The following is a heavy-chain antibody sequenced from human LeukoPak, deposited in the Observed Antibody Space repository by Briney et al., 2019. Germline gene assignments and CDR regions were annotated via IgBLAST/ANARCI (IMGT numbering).Heavy chain of an antibody. CDR1: GGSISSSSYY. CDR2: IYYSGST. CDR3: ARDGKGSGLSISLPFV. V-gene: IGHV4-39*07. J-gene: IGHJ6*02. Sequence: SETLSLTCTVSGGSISSSSYYWGWIRQPPGKGLEWIGSIYYSGSTYYNPSLKGRVTISVDTSKNQFSLKLSSVTAADTAVYYCARDGKGSGLSISLPFVWGQGTTVTVSS. D-gene: IGHD6-19*01.